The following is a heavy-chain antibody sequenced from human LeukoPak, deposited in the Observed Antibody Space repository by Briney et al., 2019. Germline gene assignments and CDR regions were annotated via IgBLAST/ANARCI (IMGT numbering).Heavy chain of an antibody. CDR2: IKPHGGST. D-gene: IGHD2-2*01. CDR1: GYTFPRYY. J-gene: IGHJ5*02. Sequence: GGPVKVFFKGSGYTFPRYYMHWVRQAPGQRVEWVGIIKPHGGSTSYAQKFQGRVTMTRDTSTSTVYMELSSLRSEDTAVYYCAREKGVVPAAGRDWFDPWGQGTLVTVSS. V-gene: IGHV1-46*01. CDR3: AREKGVVPAAGRDWFDP.